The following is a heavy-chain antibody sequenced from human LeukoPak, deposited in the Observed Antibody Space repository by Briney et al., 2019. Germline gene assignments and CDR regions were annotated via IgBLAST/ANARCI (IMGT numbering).Heavy chain of an antibody. Sequence: GASVKVSCKASGGTFSSYAISWVRQAPGQGLEWMGGIIPIFGTANYAQKFQGRVTITADESTSTAYMELSSLRSEDTAVYYCARVVRGVYHYFDYWGQGTLVTISS. CDR1: GGTFSSYA. J-gene: IGHJ4*02. V-gene: IGHV1-69*13. CDR2: IIPIFGTA. D-gene: IGHD3-10*01. CDR3: ARVVRGVYHYFDY.